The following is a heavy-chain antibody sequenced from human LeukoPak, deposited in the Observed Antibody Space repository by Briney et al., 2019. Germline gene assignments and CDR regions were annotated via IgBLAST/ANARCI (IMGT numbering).Heavy chain of an antibody. V-gene: IGHV4-38-2*02. D-gene: IGHD6-13*01. J-gene: IGHJ4*02. CDR1: GYSISSGYY. Sequence: PSETLSLTCTVSGYSISSGYYWGWIRQPPGKGLEWIGSIYHSGSTYYNPSLKSRVTISVDTSKNQFSLKLSSVTAADTAVYYCATFPPGYSRTLFDYWGQGTLVTVSS. CDR3: ATFPPGYSRTLFDY. CDR2: IYHSGST.